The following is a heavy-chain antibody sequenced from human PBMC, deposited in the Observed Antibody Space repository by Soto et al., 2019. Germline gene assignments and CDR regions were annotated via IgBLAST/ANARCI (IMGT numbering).Heavy chain of an antibody. CDR2: ISYDGSNK. V-gene: IGHV3-30-3*01. J-gene: IGHJ6*02. D-gene: IGHD3-16*01. Sequence: GGSLRLSCAASGFTFSGYAMHWVRQAPGKGLEWVALISYDGSNKYYADSVEGRFTISRDSSKNTMYLQMNSLRSEDTAIFYCARGSGGYSYYGVDVWGQGTTVTV. CDR1: GFTFSGYA. CDR3: ARGSGGYSYYGVDV.